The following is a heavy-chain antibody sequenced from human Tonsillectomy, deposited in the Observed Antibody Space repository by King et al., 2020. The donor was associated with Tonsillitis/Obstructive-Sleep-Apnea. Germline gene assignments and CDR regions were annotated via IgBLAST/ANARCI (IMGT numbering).Heavy chain of an antibody. Sequence: VQLQESGPGLVKPSGTLSLTCAVSGGSISSSNWWSWVRQPPGKGLEWIGESYHSGSTNYNPSLKNRVTISVDKSKNQFSLTLSSVTAADTAVYYCASDLVVQGTNAFDIWGQGTMVTVSS. CDR3: ASDLVVQGTNAFDI. D-gene: IGHD3-10*01. J-gene: IGHJ3*02. V-gene: IGHV4-4*02. CDR2: SYHSGST. CDR1: GGSISSSNW.